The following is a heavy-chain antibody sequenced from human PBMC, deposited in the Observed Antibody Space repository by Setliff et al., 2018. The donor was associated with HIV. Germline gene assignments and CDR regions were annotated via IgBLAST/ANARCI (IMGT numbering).Heavy chain of an antibody. Sequence: SVKVSCKASGDTFNFYGLNWVRQAPGQGLEWMGKTIPKSDTRDYAQKLRGRVTITADKPSNTVYMELTSLTSEDTAVYYCARDAWVEFLEWTFYGMDVWGQGTTVTVSS. CDR3: ARDAWVEFLEWTFYGMDV. CDR1: GDTFNFYG. J-gene: IGHJ6*02. CDR2: TIPKSDTR. D-gene: IGHD3-3*02. V-gene: IGHV1-69*06.